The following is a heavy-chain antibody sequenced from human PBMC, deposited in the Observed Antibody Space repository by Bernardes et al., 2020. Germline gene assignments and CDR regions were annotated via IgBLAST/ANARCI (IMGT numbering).Heavy chain of an antibody. D-gene: IGHD2-15*01. J-gene: IGHJ1*01. V-gene: IGHV1-18*01. Sequence: ASMKVSCRASGYTFTSYGISWVRQAPGQGLEWMGWISAYNGYTNYAQELQGRVSMTTDTPTSTAFMELGSLRSDDTDVYYCARARGFCRRGSCSHDEYFLYWGPGTLVTVS. CDR3: ARARGFCRRGSCSHDEYFLY. CDR1: GYTFTSYG. CDR2: ISAYNGYT.